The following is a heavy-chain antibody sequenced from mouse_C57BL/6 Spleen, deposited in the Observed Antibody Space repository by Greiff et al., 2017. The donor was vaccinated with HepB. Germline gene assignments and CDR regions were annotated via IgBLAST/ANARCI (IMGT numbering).Heavy chain of an antibody. Sequence: EVMLVESGGGLVKPGGSLKLSCAASGFTFSSYALSWVRQTPEKRLEWVATISDGGSYTYYPENVKGRFTISRDNAKNNLYLQMSHLKSEDTAMYYCARGPLMDYWGQGTSVTVSS. CDR1: GFTFSSYA. J-gene: IGHJ4*01. V-gene: IGHV5-4*03. CDR3: ARGPLMDY. CDR2: ISDGGSYT.